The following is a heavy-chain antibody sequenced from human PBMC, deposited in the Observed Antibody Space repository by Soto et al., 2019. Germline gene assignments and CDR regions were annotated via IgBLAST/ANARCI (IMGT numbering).Heavy chain of an antibody. CDR3: ARGLTGIATAGTKY. D-gene: IGHD6-13*01. CDR1: GFTFSSYW. J-gene: IGHJ4*02. CDR2: INSDGSST. Sequence: EVQLVESGGGLVQPGGSLRLSCAASGFTFSSYWMHWVRQAPGKGLVWVSRINSDGSSTSYADSMKGRFTISRDNNKNTMYLHMTSLRAEDTDVYYGARGLTGIATAGTKYWGQGTLDTVSS. V-gene: IGHV3-74*01.